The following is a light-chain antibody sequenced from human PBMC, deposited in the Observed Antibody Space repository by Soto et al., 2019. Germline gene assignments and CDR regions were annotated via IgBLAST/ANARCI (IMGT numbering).Light chain of an antibody. Sequence: VVTQSPASLSVSPGDRVTISCRAGPISSNLAWHQQRPGQAPRHLLYGASVMATGVPARFSGSGSGTEFTLTINSLQSEDYAVYFCQQYNNWPYTFGQGTKVEI. CDR1: PISSN. CDR3: QQYNNWPYT. V-gene: IGKV3-15*01. CDR2: GAS. J-gene: IGKJ2*01.